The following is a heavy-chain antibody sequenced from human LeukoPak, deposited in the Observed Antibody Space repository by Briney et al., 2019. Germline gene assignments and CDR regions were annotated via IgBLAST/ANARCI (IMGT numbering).Heavy chain of an antibody. Sequence: GGSLRLSCAASGFTFSDYYMSWIRQAPGKGPEWVSYISSSGSTIYYADSVKGRFTISRDNAKNSPYLQMNSLRAEDTAVYYCARDGRRVSNWFDPWGQGTLVTVSS. V-gene: IGHV3-11*01. D-gene: IGHD4-23*01. CDR1: GFTFSDYY. CDR3: ARDGRRVSNWFDP. J-gene: IGHJ5*02. CDR2: ISSSGSTI.